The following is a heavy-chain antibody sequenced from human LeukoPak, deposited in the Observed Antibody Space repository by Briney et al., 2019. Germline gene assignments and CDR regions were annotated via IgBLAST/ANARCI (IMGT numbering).Heavy chain of an antibody. CDR1: GGSFSGYY. Sequence: SETLSLTCAVYGGSFSGYYWSWIRQPPGKGLEWIGEINHSGSTNYNPSLKSRVTISVDTSKNQFSLKLSSVTAADTAVYYCARGRRELLKPVRYYHYMDVWGKGTTVTVSS. J-gene: IGHJ6*03. CDR3: ARGRRELLKPVRYYHYMDV. V-gene: IGHV4-34*01. D-gene: IGHD1-7*01. CDR2: INHSGST.